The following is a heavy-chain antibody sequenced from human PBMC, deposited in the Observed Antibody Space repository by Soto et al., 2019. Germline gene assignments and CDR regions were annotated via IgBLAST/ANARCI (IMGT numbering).Heavy chain of an antibody. Sequence: GGSLRLSCAASGFTFSSYGMHWVRQAPGKGLEWVAVISYDGSNKYYADSVKGRFTISRDNSKNTLYLQMNSLRAEDTAVYYCAKGAGYSSGWYGHWGQGTLVTVSS. D-gene: IGHD6-19*01. J-gene: IGHJ5*02. CDR1: GFTFSSYG. CDR2: ISYDGSNK. V-gene: IGHV3-30*18. CDR3: AKGAGYSSGWYGH.